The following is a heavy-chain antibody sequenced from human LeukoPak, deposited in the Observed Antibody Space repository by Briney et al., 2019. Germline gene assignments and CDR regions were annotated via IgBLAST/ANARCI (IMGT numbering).Heavy chain of an antibody. Sequence: SETLSLTCTVSGCSISNYYWSWLRQPPGKGLEWIGYIYFSGTTNINPSLKSRVTISVDMSKNQFPLKLSSVTAADTAVYYCAREDPQTTVPEGLDVWGQGTTVTVSS. D-gene: IGHD4-17*01. CDR1: GCSISNYY. CDR3: AREDPQTTVPEGLDV. J-gene: IGHJ6*02. V-gene: IGHV4-59*01. CDR2: IYFSGTT.